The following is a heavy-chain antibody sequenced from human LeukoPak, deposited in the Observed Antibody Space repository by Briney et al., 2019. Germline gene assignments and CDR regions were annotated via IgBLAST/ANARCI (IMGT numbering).Heavy chain of an antibody. Sequence: GESLKISCKGSGYMFPNHWIGWVRQMPGRGLEWMGIIYPGDSDTRYNPSIHGQVTISADKSMTTAYIEWRSLEASDTAMYFCAKSGGSRPLYFDSWGQGTLVTVSS. V-gene: IGHV5-51*01. CDR1: GYMFPNHW. CDR3: AKSGGSRPLYFDS. J-gene: IGHJ4*02. CDR2: IYPGDSDT. D-gene: IGHD2-15*01.